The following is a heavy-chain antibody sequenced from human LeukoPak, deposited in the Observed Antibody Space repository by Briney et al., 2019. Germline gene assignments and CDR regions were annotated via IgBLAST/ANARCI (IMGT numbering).Heavy chain of an antibody. Sequence: ASVKVSCKASGYTFTSYAMNWVRQAPGQGLEWMGWINTNTGNPTYAQGFTGRFVFSLNTSVSTAYLQISSLKAEDTAVYYCARDRIAADIYNWFDPWGQGTLVTVSS. CDR2: INTNTGNP. CDR1: GYTFTSYA. D-gene: IGHD6-13*01. CDR3: ARDRIAADIYNWFDP. V-gene: IGHV7-4-1*02. J-gene: IGHJ5*02.